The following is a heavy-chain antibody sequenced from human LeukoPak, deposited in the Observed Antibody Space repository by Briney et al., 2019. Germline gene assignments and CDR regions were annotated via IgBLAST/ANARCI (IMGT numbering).Heavy chain of an antibody. V-gene: IGHV3-21*04. CDR3: AVGGGQEYFQH. J-gene: IGHJ1*01. CDR2: ISSSSSYI. D-gene: IGHD3-10*01. Sequence: GGSLRLSCAASGFTFSSYDMTWVRQAPGRGLEWVSSISSSSSYIYYADSVKGRFTISRDNSKNTLYLQMNSLRAEDTAVYYCAVGGGQEYFQHWGQGTLVTVSS. CDR1: GFTFSSYD.